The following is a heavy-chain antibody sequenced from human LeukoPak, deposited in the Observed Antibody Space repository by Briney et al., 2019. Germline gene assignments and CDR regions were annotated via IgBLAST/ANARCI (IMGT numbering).Heavy chain of an antibody. CDR2: IKQDGSEK. J-gene: IGHJ4*02. CDR1: GFTFSTYW. CDR3: ARWGRGTGFDY. Sequence: GGSLRLSCAVSGFTFSTYWMSWVRQAPGKGLECVAGIKQDGSEKYYVDSVKGRFTISRDNANNALYLQVNSLRAEDTAIYYCARWGRGTGFDYWGQGTLATVSS. D-gene: IGHD7-27*01. V-gene: IGHV3-7*01.